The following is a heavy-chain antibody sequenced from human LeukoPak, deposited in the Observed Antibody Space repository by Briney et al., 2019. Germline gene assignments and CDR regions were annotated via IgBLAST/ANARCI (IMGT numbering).Heavy chain of an antibody. J-gene: IGHJ4*02. CDR1: GFTFSNSW. V-gene: IGHV3-7*01. Sequence: GGSLRLSCAASGFTFSNSWMSWVRQAPGQGLEWVASIKEDGSEKHYVDSVKGRFTISRDNAKNSLYSQMNSLRAEDTAVYYCAKSVYWGQGTLVIVSS. CDR3: AKSVY. CDR2: IKEDGSEK.